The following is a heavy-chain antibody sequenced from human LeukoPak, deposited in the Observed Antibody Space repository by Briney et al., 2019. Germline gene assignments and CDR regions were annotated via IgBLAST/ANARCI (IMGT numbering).Heavy chain of an antibody. J-gene: IGHJ4*02. Sequence: PSETLSLTCTVSGGSTSSSSYYWGWIRQPPGKGLEWIGSIYYSGSTYYNPSLKSRVTISVDTSKNQFSLKLSSVTAADTAVYYCVREVEGGVGDSFDYWGQGTLVTVSS. V-gene: IGHV4-39*07. CDR3: VREVEGGVGDSFDY. D-gene: IGHD3-16*01. CDR2: IYYSGST. CDR1: GGSTSSSSYY.